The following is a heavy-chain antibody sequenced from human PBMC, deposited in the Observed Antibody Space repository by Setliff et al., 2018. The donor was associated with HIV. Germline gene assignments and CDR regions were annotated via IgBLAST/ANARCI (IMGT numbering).Heavy chain of an antibody. CDR1: GGTFSSYA. CDR3: ASPPTGSVGWWDY. V-gene: IGHV1-69*13. D-gene: IGHD2-15*01. CDR2: IIPMLGTA. J-gene: IGHJ4*02. Sequence: GASVKVSCKASGGTFSSYAISWVRQAPGQGLEWMGVIIPMLGTANYAQKLQARVTITADESTNTAYMELSSRRSEDTAVYYCASPPTGSVGWWDYWGQGTLVTVSS.